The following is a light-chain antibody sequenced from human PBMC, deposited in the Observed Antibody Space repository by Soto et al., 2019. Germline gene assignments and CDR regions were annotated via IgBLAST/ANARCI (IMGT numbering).Light chain of an antibody. Sequence: QSALTQPPSASGSPGQSVTISCTGTSSDVGGYNYVSWYQQHPGKAPKLMIXXXXXXXSGVPDRFSGSKSGNTASLTVSXXXXXXXXXXYCSSYAGSNNLFGGGTKLTVL. J-gene: IGLJ2*01. CDR1: SSDVGGYNY. CDR3: SSYAGSNNL. V-gene: IGLV2-8*01. CDR2: XXX.